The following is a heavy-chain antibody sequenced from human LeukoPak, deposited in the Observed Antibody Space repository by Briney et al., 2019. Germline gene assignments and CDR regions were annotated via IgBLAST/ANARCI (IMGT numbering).Heavy chain of an antibody. CDR3: ARGRYSSGFGGNYYYYYMDV. D-gene: IGHD5-18*01. Sequence: ASVKVSCKASGYTFTGYYMHWVRQAPGQGLEWMGWINPNSGGTNYAQKFQGRVTMTRDTSITTAYMELSSLRSDDTAVYYCARGRYSSGFGGNYYYYYMDVWGKGTTVTVSS. CDR1: GYTFTGYY. J-gene: IGHJ6*03. CDR2: INPNSGGT. V-gene: IGHV1-2*02.